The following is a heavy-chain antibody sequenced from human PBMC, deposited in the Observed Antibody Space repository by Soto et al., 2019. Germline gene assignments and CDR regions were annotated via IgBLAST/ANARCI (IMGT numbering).Heavy chain of an antibody. J-gene: IGHJ5*02. V-gene: IGHV1-3*01. D-gene: IGHD3-3*01. Sequence: ASVKVSCKASGYTFTSYAMHWVRQAPGQRLEWMGRINAGNGNTKYSQKFQGRVTITRDTSASTAYMELSGLRSEDTAVYYCARDPGGHYDFWSGYNNWFDPWGQGTLVTVSS. CDR1: GYTFTSYA. CDR2: INAGNGNT. CDR3: ARDPGGHYDFWSGYNNWFDP.